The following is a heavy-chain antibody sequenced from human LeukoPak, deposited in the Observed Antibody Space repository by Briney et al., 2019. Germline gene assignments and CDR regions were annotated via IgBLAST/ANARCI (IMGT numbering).Heavy chain of an antibody. CDR2: ISGSGGST. J-gene: IGHJ4*02. CDR1: GFTFSTYA. CDR3: ARVGYDTSGYYLVNLDH. Sequence: PGGSLRLSCAASGFTFSTYAMSWVRQAPGKGLEWVSAISGSGGSTYYADSVKGRFTISGDNSKNTVYLQMNRLRAEDSAVYYCARVGYDTSGYYLVNLDHWGQGTLVTVSS. D-gene: IGHD3-22*01. V-gene: IGHV3-23*01.